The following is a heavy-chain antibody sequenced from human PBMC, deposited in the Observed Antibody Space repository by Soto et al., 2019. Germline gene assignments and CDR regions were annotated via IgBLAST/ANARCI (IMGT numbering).Heavy chain of an antibody. D-gene: IGHD3-10*01. CDR2: IDWDDDK. CDR1: GFSLSTTGMC. Sequence: GSGPTLVNPTQTLTLTCTFSGFSLSTTGMCVSWIRQPPGKALEWLALIDWDDDKYYSTSLKTRLTISKDTSKNQVVLTMTNMDPVDTATYYCARIRSSSYYGSGTYYSFDYWGQGTLVTVSS. J-gene: IGHJ4*02. CDR3: ARIRSSSYYGSGTYYSFDY. V-gene: IGHV2-70*01.